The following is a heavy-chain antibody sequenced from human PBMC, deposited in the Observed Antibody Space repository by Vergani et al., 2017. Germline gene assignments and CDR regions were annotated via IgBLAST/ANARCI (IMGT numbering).Heavy chain of an antibody. V-gene: IGHV3-21*04. CDR2: ISSSSSYT. J-gene: IGHJ4*02. CDR3: ARDVVVGTAVDY. D-gene: IGHD2-15*01. CDR1: GFTFSSYS. Sequence: EVQLVESGGGLVKPGGSLRLSCAASGFTFSSYSMNWVRQAPGKGLEWVSSISSSSSYTNYADSVKGRFTISRDNAKNSLYLQMNSLRAEDTAVYYCARDVVVGTAVDYWGQGTLVTVSS.